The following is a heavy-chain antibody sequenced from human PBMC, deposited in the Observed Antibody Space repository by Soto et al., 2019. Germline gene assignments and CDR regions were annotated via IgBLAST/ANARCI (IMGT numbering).Heavy chain of an antibody. CDR1: GGSISSYY. Sequence: SETLSLTCTVSGGSISSYYWSWIRQPPGKGLEWIGYIYYSGSTNCNPSIKSRVTISVDTSKNQFSLKLSSVTAADTAVYYCAREFWGAFDIWGQGTMVTVSS. V-gene: IGHV4-59*01. CDR2: IYYSGST. CDR3: AREFWGAFDI. D-gene: IGHD3-16*01. J-gene: IGHJ3*02.